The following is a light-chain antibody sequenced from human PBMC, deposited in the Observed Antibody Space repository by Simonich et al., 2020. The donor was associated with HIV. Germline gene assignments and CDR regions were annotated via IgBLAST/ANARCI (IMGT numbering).Light chain of an antibody. CDR2: WAS. CDR3: QQYYITPQT. V-gene: IGKV4-1*01. CDR1: QSVLYSSNNKNY. Sequence: DIVMTQSPDSLAVSLGERATINCRSSQSVLYSSNNKNYLAWYQQKPGQPPKLLIYWASTRESGFPDRFSGSGSGTDFTLTISSLQAEDVAVYYCQQYYITPQTFGQGTKLEIK. J-gene: IGKJ2*01.